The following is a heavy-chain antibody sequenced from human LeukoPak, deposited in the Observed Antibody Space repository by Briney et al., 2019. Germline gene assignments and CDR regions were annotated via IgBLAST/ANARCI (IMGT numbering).Heavy chain of an antibody. CDR1: GYSFTSYA. CDR3: ARGYDFWSGHSSLFDY. V-gene: IGHV1-8*03. CDR2: ISTYNGNT. Sequence: ASVKVSCKSSGYSFTSYAISWVRQAPGQGLEWMGWISTYNGNTGYAQKFQGRVTITRDTSISTAYMELSSLRSEDTAVYYCARGYDFWSGHSSLFDYWGQGTLVTVSS. J-gene: IGHJ4*02. D-gene: IGHD3-3*01.